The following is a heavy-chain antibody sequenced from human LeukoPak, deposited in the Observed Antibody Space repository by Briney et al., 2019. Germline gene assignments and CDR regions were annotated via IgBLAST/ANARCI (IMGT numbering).Heavy chain of an antibody. Sequence: GVSLKSSCHWPGLDFTSYVIAWVRQMPGKGLGWMGNIYSRGADGRYSPSFQGQVTMSADKSITTVYLQWSSMKASDTAMYYCARHFHSAWFGFWGQGSLVTVSS. D-gene: IGHD5-18*01. J-gene: IGHJ4*02. CDR2: IYSRGADG. CDR3: ARHFHSAWFGF. CDR1: GLDFTSYV. V-gene: IGHV5-51*01.